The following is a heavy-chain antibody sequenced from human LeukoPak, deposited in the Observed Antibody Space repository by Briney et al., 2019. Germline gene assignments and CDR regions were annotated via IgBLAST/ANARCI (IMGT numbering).Heavy chain of an antibody. Sequence: GTLSLTCAVSGGSIGSTNWWSWVRQLPGKGLEWVSVIYSGGSTYYADSVKGRFTISRDNSKNTLYLQMNSLRAEDTAVYYCAGVLLWFGDIGDYGMDVWGQGTTVTVSS. D-gene: IGHD3-10*01. J-gene: IGHJ6*02. V-gene: IGHV3-53*01. CDR2: IYSGGST. CDR3: AGVLLWFGDIGDYGMDV. CDR1: GGSIGSTNW.